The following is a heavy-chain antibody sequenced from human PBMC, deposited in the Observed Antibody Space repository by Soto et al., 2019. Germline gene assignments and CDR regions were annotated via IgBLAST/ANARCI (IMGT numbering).Heavy chain of an antibody. J-gene: IGHJ5*01. CDR3: ATPPLYASRFAS. CDR2: ISWNGADV. Sequence: EVQLVESGGGLVQPGRSLRLSCAASGFIFDDYAIHWVRRAPGKGLEWVSGISWNGADVGYAASVKGRFTISRDNAKNSLYLQMDSLRAKDTAFYSHATPPLYASRFASWGQGTLVTVSS. V-gene: IGHV3-9*01. CDR1: GFIFDDYA. D-gene: IGHD3-16*01.